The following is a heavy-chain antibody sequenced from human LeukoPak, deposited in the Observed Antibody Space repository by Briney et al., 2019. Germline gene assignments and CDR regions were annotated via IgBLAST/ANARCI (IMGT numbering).Heavy chain of an antibody. Sequence: SETLSLTYTVSAGESSSGYFWTWIRQSPGKGLEWIGEIIHTGITNYKPSLENRVTLSIDTAKNQVSLKLRSVTAADTAVYYCARGLRGGPAVNLDYWGQGSLVIVSS. CDR3: ARGLRGGPAVNLDY. CDR1: AGESSSGYF. J-gene: IGHJ4*02. D-gene: IGHD4-17*01. V-gene: IGHV4-34*01. CDR2: IIHTGIT.